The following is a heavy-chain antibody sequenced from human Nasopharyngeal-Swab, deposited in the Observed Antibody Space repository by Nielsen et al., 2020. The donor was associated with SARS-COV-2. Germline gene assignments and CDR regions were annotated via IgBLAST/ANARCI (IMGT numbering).Heavy chain of an antibody. CDR3: ARGGMGDYVWGSSRYAGRYFDY. CDR1: GGSFSGYY. J-gene: IGHJ4*02. V-gene: IGHV4-34*01. D-gene: IGHD3-16*02. Sequence: GSLRLSSAVYGGSFSGYYWSWIRQPPGKGLDWIGEINHSGSTNYNPSLKSRVTISGDTSKNQFSLKLSSVTAADTAVYYCARGGMGDYVWGSSRYAGRYFDYWGQGTLVTVSS. CDR2: INHSGST.